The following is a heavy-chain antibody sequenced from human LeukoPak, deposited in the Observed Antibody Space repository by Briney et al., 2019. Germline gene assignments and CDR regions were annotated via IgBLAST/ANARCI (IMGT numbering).Heavy chain of an antibody. D-gene: IGHD2-2*01. CDR1: GGSFSGYY. V-gene: IGHV4-34*01. J-gene: IGHJ4*02. Sequence: SETLSLTCAVYGGSFSGYYWSWIRQPPGKGLEWIGEINHSGSTNYNPSLKSRVTISVDTSKNQFSLKLSSVTAADTAVYYCARDVSEWSGCSSTSCYGYFDYWGQGTLVTVSS. CDR2: INHSGST. CDR3: ARDVSEWSGCSSTSCYGYFDY.